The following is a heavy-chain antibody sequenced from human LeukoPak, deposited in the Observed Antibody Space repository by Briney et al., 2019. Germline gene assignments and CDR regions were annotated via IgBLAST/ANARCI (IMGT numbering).Heavy chain of an antibody. CDR1: GFTFSSYG. CDR3: AKAASSGIAHFDY. D-gene: IGHD3-10*01. J-gene: IGHJ4*02. V-gene: IGHV3-30*02. Sequence: PGGSLRLSCAASGFTFSSYGMHWVRQAPGKGLEWVAVIWYGGSNKYYADSVKGRFTISRDNSKNTLYLQMNSLRAEDTAVYYCAKAASSGIAHFDYWGQGTLVTVSS. CDR2: IWYGGSNK.